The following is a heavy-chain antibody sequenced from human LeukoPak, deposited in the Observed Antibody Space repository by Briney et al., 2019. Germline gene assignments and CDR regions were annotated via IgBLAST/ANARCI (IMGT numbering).Heavy chain of an antibody. CDR2: INHSGSS. Sequence: SETLSLTCGVYGGSFSGYYWSWIRQPPGKGLEWIGEINHSGSSNYNPSLKSRVSISVDTSKNQFSLKLSSVTAADTAVYYCARAYYYDSSGYYVSAFDYWGQGTLVTVSS. J-gene: IGHJ4*02. CDR1: GGSFSGYY. CDR3: ARAYYYDSSGYYVSAFDY. D-gene: IGHD3-22*01. V-gene: IGHV4-34*01.